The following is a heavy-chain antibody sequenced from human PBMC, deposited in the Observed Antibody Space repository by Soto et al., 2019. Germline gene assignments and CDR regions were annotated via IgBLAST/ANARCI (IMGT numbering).Heavy chain of an antibody. CDR3: ARDGSGGAWGWFDP. Sequence: HVQLVESGGGVVQPGMSLRLSCAASGYTFIRYGMHWVRQAPGKGLEWVAVIWCDGSNKYYADSVKGRFTISRDNSKNTVFLQMDSLTVEDTALYYCARDGSGGAWGWFDPWGQGTLVSVSS. V-gene: IGHV3-33*01. D-gene: IGHD3-10*01. J-gene: IGHJ5*02. CDR2: IWCDGSNK. CDR1: GYTFIRYG.